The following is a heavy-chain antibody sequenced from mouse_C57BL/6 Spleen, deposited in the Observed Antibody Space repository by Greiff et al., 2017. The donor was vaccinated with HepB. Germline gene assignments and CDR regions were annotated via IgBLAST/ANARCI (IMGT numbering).Heavy chain of an antibody. V-gene: IGHV5-9-1*02. CDR3: TRVDDYDGGFAY. J-gene: IGHJ3*01. Sequence: EVKLMESGEGLVKPGGSLKLSCAASGFTFSSYAMSWVRQTPEKRLEWVAYISSGGDYIYYADTVKGRFTISRDNARNTLYLQMSSLKSEDTAMYYCTRVDDYDGGFAYWGQGTLVTVSA. CDR1: GFTFSSYA. CDR2: ISSGGDYI. D-gene: IGHD2-4*01.